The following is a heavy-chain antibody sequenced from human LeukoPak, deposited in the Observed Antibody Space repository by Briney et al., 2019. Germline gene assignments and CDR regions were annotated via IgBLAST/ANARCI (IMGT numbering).Heavy chain of an antibody. V-gene: IGHV3-30*04. D-gene: IGHD2-2*01. CDR1: GFTFRSYA. CDR2: ISNDGTNK. Sequence: QPGGSLRLSCAASGFTFRSYAMHWVRQAPGKGLEWVAVISNDGTNKYYADSVKGRFTISRDTSKNTLYLQMNSLRAEDTAVYYCAKGSTSWTIDYWGQGTLVAVSS. CDR3: AKGSTSWTIDY. J-gene: IGHJ4*02.